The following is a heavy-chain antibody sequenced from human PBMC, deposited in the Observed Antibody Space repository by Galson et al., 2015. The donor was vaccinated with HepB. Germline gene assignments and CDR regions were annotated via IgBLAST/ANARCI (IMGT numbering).Heavy chain of an antibody. CDR1: GFTVSSNY. J-gene: IGHJ4*02. V-gene: IGHV3-66*01. CDR2: IYSGGST. D-gene: IGHD6-19*01. CDR3: ARENGGGGWYYFDY. Sequence: SLRLSCAASGFTVSSNYMSWVRQAPGKGLEWVSVIYSGGSTYYADSVKGRFTISRDNSKNALYLQMNSPRAEDTAVYYCARENGGGGWYYFDYWGQGTLVTVSS.